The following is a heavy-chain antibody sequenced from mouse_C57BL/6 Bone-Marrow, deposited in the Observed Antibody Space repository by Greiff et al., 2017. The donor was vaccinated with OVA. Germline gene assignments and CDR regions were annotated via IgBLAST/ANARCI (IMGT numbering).Heavy chain of an antibody. CDR3: ERSIGYDGHYYAMDY. CDR2: IYPRSGNT. J-gene: IGHJ4*01. D-gene: IGHD2-2*01. CDR1: GYTFTSYG. Sequence: QVQLQQSGAELARPGASVKLSCKASGYTFTSYGISWVKQRTGQGLEWIGEIYPRSGNTYYNEKFKGKATLTADKSSSTAYMELRSLTSEDSAVYLCERSIGYDGHYYAMDYWGKGTSVTVSS. V-gene: IGHV1-81*01.